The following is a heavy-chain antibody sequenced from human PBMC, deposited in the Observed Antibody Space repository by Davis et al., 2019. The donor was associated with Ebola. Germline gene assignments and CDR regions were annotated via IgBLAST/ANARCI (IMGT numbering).Heavy chain of an antibody. CDR1: GFTFSSYA. J-gene: IGHJ6*02. V-gene: IGHV3-30-3*01. CDR3: ARGIGEMATIMGSGYYYYYGMDV. Sequence: GESLKISCAASGFTFSSYAMHWVRQAPGKGLEWVAVISYDGSNKYYADSVKGRFTISRDNAKNSLYLQMNSLRAEDTAVYYCARGIGEMATIMGSGYYYYYGMDVWGQGTTVTVSS. CDR2: ISYDGSNK. D-gene: IGHD5-24*01.